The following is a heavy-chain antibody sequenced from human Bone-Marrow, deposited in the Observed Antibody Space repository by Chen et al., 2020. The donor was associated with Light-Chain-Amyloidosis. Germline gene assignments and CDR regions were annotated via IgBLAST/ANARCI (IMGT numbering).Heavy chain of an antibody. CDR2: MSYDVRNK. Sequence: QAQLVESGGGVVQPGRSLTLSCAASKFTFSNYDMTWVRQAPGKGLEGVATMSYDVRNKYNGESVESRFTNSRDNCSNKLFLRMHSLRGEYRSVYYCVRGKLWFGDRITEYNDGMAVWGQRTTVTVSS. CDR1: KFTFSNYD. J-gene: IGHJ6*02. D-gene: IGHD3-10*01. CDR3: VRGKLWFGDRITEYNDGMAV. V-gene: IGHV3-30*03.